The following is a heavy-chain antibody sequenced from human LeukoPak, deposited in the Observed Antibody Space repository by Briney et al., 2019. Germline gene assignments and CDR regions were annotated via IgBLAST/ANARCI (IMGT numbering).Heavy chain of an antibody. Sequence: GGSLRLSCATSGFTFTDAWMTWVRQAPGKGLEWVGRIKGKSYGGAIDDAGPLKGRFVLSRDDSKNTVFLQMNSLKIEDTAVYYCTTELLGQWEPHWGQGTLVTVSS. J-gene: IGHJ4*02. V-gene: IGHV3-15*01. CDR1: GFTFTDAW. CDR2: IKGKSYGGAI. D-gene: IGHD1-26*01. CDR3: TTELLGQWEPH.